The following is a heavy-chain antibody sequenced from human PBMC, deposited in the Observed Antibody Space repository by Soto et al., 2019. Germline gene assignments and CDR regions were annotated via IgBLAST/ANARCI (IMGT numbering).Heavy chain of an antibody. Sequence: GGSLRLSCAASGLTFSSYAMSWVRQAPGKGLEWVSAISVSGGSTYYADSVKGRFTISRDNSKNTLYLQMNSLRAEDTAVYYCAYLGLASFDYWGQGTLVTVSS. CDR3: AYLGLASFDY. CDR2: ISVSGGST. CDR1: GLTFSSYA. V-gene: IGHV3-23*01. J-gene: IGHJ4*02.